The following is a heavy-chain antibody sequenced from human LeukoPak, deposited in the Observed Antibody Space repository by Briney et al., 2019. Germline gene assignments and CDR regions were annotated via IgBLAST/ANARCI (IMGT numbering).Heavy chain of an antibody. J-gene: IGHJ2*01. Sequence: SQTLSLTCAISGDSFSSNGAAWNWIRQSPSRGLEWLGRTYYRSKWYNDYAVSVKSRITINPDTSKNQFSLQLNSVTPEDTAVYYCARDSPLTTVTTFPYWYFDLWGRGTLVTVSS. CDR3: ARDSPLTTVTTFPYWYFDL. D-gene: IGHD4-17*01. V-gene: IGHV6-1*01. CDR1: GDSFSSNGAA. CDR2: TYYRSKWYN.